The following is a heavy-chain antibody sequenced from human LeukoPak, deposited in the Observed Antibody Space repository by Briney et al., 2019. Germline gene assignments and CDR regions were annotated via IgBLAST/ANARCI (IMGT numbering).Heavy chain of an antibody. V-gene: IGHV4-59*08. J-gene: IGHJ6*02. CDR3: AGHQPGYYYYYGMDV. Sequence: PSETLSLTCTVSGGSISDYYWSWIQQPPGKKLEWIGCVYNSGSANYNPSLKSRVTISADTSKNQFSLKLSSVTAADTAVYYCAGHQPGYYYYYGMDVWGQGTTVTVSS. D-gene: IGHD2-15*01. CDR1: GGSISDYY. CDR2: VYNSGSA.